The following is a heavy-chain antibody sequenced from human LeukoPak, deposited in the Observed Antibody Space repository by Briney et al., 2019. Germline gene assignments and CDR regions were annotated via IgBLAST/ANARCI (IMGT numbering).Heavy chain of an antibody. CDR2: ISAYNGNT. CDR1: GYTFTSYG. CDR3: ARAHYYDSSGYYYYYYGMDV. D-gene: IGHD3-22*01. V-gene: IGHV1-18*01. J-gene: IGHJ6*02. Sequence: ASVKVSCKASGYTFTSYGISWVRQAPGQGLEWMGWISAYNGNTNYAQKLQGRVTMTTDTSTSTAYMELSSLRSEDTAVYYCARAHYYDSSGYYYYYYGMDVWGQGTTVTVSS.